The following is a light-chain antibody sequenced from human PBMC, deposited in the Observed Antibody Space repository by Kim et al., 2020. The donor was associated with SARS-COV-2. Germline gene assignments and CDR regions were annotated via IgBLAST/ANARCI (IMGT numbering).Light chain of an antibody. Sequence: QSALTQPRSVSGSPGKSVTISCTGTSSDVGGYNYVSWYQQHPGKAPKLMIYDVSKRPSGVPDRFSGSKSGNTASLTVSGLQAEDEADYYCCSYAGSQYVFGTGTKVTVL. V-gene: IGLV2-11*01. CDR2: DVS. J-gene: IGLJ1*01. CDR1: SSDVGGYNY. CDR3: CSYAGSQYV.